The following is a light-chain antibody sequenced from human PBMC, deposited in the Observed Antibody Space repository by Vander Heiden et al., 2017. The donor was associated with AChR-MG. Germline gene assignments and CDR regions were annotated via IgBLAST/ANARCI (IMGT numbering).Light chain of an antibody. V-gene: IGKV3D-20*01. CDR2: DAS. CDR1: QRVSRFC. J-gene: IGKJ5*01. CDR3: QQYGSSPIT. Sequence: ESVLTQSPATLSLSPGESATPSCEASQRVSRFCLAWFQQKPGLAPRLLIYDASTSATGIPDRFSGSGSGTDFTLTISRLEPEDFAVYYCQQYGSSPITFGQGTRVEIK.